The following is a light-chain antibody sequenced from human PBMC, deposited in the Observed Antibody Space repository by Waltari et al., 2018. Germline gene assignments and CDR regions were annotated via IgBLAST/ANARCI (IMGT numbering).Light chain of an antibody. CDR3: QQYNSYSWT. J-gene: IGKJ1*01. V-gene: IGKV1-5*03. CDR2: KAS. Sequence: DIQMTQSTSTLSASVGDRVTITCRVSQSISSWLAWYQQKPGKAPKLLIYKASSLESGVPSRFSGSGSGTEFTLTISSLQPDDFATYYCQQYNSYSWTFGQGTKVEIK. CDR1: QSISSW.